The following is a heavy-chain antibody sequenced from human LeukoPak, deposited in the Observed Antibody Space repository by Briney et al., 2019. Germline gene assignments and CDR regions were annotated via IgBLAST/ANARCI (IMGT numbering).Heavy chain of an antibody. J-gene: IGHJ4*02. V-gene: IGHV4-31*03. D-gene: IGHD4-17*01. CDR2: IYYSGST. CDR1: GGPIRSGGYY. CDR3: ARRGYGDYRGYFDY. Sequence: LTCTCSGGPIRSGGYYSTWIRQHPGKDLVGIRHIYYSGSTYYNPSLKSRVTISVDTSKSQFSLKLSSVTAADTAVYYCARRGYGDYRGYFDYWGQGTLVTVSS.